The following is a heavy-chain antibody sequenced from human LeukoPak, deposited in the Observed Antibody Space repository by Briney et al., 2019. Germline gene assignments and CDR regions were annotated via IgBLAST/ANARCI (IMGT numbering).Heavy chain of an antibody. CDR3: AREGADY. J-gene: IGHJ4*02. Sequence: PGGSLRLSCAASGFTFSSYAMHWVRQAPGKGLEWVAVISYDGSNKYYADSVKGRFTISRDNSKNTLYLQMNSLRAEDTAVYYCAREGADYWGRGTLVTVSS. CDR2: ISYDGSNK. CDR1: GFTFSSYA. V-gene: IGHV3-30-3*01.